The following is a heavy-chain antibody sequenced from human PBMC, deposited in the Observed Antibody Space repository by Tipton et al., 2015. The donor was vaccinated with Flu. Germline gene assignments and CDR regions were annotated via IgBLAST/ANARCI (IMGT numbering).Heavy chain of an antibody. J-gene: IGHJ4*02. CDR2: ISFDGSRK. D-gene: IGHD6-19*01. CDR3: ARAREGAVAGTRFDY. CDR1: GFTFSSYG. V-gene: IGHV3-33*01. Sequence: SLRLSCAASGFTFSSYGMHWVRQAPGKGLELVASISFDGSRKNYADFVNGRFTISRANSKNTLYLQMNSLRVEDTSMYFCARAREGAVAGTRFDYWGQGTPVTVSS.